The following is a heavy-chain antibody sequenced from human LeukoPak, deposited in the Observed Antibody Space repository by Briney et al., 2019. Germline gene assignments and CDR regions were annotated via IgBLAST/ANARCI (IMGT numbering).Heavy chain of an antibody. V-gene: IGHV4-34*01. J-gene: IGHJ4*02. Sequence: SETLSLTCAVYGGSFSGYYWSWIRQPPGKGLEWIGEINHSGSTNYNPSLKSRVTISVDTSKNQFSLKLSSVTAADTAVYYCARERGDFWSGYYMGVGDFDYWGQGTLVTVSS. CDR2: INHSGST. D-gene: IGHD3-3*01. CDR3: ARERGDFWSGYYMGVGDFDY. CDR1: GGSFSGYY.